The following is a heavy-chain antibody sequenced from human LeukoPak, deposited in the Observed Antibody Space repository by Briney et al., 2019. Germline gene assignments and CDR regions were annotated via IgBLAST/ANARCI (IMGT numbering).Heavy chain of an antibody. Sequence: GESLKISCKGSGYSFSNYWIAWVRQMPGKGLEWMGIIYPGDSDTRYSPSFLGQVTISADKTISTAYLQWSSLKASDTAMYYCARLDGRQNSYGHYWGPGTLVIVSS. CDR2: IYPGDSDT. J-gene: IGHJ4*02. CDR3: ARLDGRQNSYGHY. D-gene: IGHD5-18*01. CDR1: GYSFSNYW. V-gene: IGHV5-51*01.